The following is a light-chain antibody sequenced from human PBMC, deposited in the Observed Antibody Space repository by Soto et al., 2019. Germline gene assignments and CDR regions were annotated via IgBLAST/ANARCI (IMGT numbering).Light chain of an antibody. CDR3: QSYDNSLSGSNV. V-gene: IGLV1-40*01. Sequence: QLVLTQPPSVSGAPGQSVTISCTGSSSNIGAGHDVHWYQQFPGTAPKVLIYGNSNRPSGVPDRFSGSKSGTSASLAITGLQAEDEADYYCQSYDNSLSGSNVFGTGTKVTV. CDR1: SSNIGAGHD. CDR2: GNS. J-gene: IGLJ1*01.